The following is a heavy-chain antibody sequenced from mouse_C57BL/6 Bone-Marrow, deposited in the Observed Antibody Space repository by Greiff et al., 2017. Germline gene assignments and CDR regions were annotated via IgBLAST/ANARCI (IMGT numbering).Heavy chain of an antibody. J-gene: IGHJ2*01. Sequence: EVKLVESGPGLVKPSQSLSLSCSVSGYSFTSGYYWYWIRQSPGNKLEWMGFISYDGSNNYNPSLKNRISITRDTSKNQFFLKLNSLTTEDTATYYCARAFITTVVAFDYWGQGTTLTVSS. CDR2: ISYDGSN. V-gene: IGHV3-6*01. D-gene: IGHD1-1*01. CDR3: ARAFITTVVAFDY. CDR1: GYSFTSGYY.